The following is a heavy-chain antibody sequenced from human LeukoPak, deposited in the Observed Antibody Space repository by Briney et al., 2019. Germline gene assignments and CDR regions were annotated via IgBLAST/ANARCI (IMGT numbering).Heavy chain of an antibody. J-gene: IGHJ6*03. CDR3: ARWGDYVNHYYMDV. Sequence: QTGGSLRLSCAASGFTVRSNYMSWVRQAPGKGLEWVSVIYSGDNTFYADSVKGRFTISRDNSKNTLYLQMNSLRAEHTAVYYCARWGDYVNHYYMDVWGKGTTVTVSS. D-gene: IGHD4-17*01. CDR2: IYSGDNT. V-gene: IGHV3-53*01. CDR1: GFTVRSNY.